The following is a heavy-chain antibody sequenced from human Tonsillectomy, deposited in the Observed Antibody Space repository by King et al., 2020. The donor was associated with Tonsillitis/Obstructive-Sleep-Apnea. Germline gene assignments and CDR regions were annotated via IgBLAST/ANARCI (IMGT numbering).Heavy chain of an antibody. CDR2: IYYSGST. V-gene: IGHV4-59*01. D-gene: IGHD6-6*01. J-gene: IGHJ6*03. CDR1: GGSINSYY. CDR3: ARVGVAARSHFYYCMDV. Sequence: QLQESGPGLVKPSETLSLTCTVSGGSINSYYWSWIRQPPGKGLEWIGYIYYSGSTKYNPSLKSRVTISIDTSKNQFSLKMRSVTAADTAVYYCARVGVAARSHFYYCMDVWGKGTTVTFSS.